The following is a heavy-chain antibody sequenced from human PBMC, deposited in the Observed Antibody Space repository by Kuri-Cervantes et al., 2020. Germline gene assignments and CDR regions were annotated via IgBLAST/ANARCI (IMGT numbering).Heavy chain of an antibody. D-gene: IGHD3-10*01. Sequence: SVKVSCKASGGTFSSYAISWVRQAPGQGLEWMGGIIPIFGTANYAQKFQGRVTITRDTSVSTAYMELSSLRSEDTAVYYCAREELWFREPEPDYYYYYMDVWGKGTTVTVSS. J-gene: IGHJ6*03. CDR2: IIPIFGTA. V-gene: IGHV1-69*05. CDR3: AREELWFREPEPDYYYYYMDV. CDR1: GGTFSSYA.